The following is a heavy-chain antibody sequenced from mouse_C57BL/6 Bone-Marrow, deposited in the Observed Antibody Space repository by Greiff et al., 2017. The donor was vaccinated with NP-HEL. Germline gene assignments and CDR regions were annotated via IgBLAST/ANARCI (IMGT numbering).Heavy chain of an antibody. J-gene: IGHJ3*01. Sequence: EVQLVESGGDLVKPGGSRKLSCAASGFTFSSYGMSWVRQTPDKRLEWVATISSGGSYTYYPDSVKGRFTISRDNAKNTLYLQMSSLKSEDTAMYYCASPYDYDVAWFAYWGQGTLVTVSA. D-gene: IGHD2-4*01. CDR2: ISSGGSYT. CDR1: GFTFSSYG. CDR3: ASPYDYDVAWFAY. V-gene: IGHV5-6*01.